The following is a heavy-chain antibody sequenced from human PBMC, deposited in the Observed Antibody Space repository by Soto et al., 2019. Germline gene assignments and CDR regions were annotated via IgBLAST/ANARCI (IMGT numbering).Heavy chain of an antibody. CDR3: ARKEAYYDFWSGYYTFYYMDV. D-gene: IGHD3-3*01. Sequence: ASVKVSCKASGYTFTSYDINWVRQATGQGLEWMGWMNPNSGNTGYAQKFQGRVTMTRNTSISTAYMELSSLRSEDTAVYYCARKEAYYDFWSGYYTFYYMDVWGKGTTVTVSS. J-gene: IGHJ6*03. CDR1: GYTFTSYD. V-gene: IGHV1-8*01. CDR2: MNPNSGNT.